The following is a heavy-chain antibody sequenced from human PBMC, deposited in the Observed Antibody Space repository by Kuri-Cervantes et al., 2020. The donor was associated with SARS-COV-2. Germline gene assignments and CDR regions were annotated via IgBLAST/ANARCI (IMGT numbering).Heavy chain of an antibody. Sequence: SETLSLTCTVSDGFVKNRDYYWNWVRQSPGKGLEWLGYIYYDGSTNYNPSLKSRLTLSIETSKRQFSLNLRSVTVADTAVYYCATLNSGGHTALPHWGRGTLVTVSS. CDR1: DGFVKNRDYY. D-gene: IGHD5-18*01. CDR3: ATLNSGGHTALPH. V-gene: IGHV4-61*08. CDR2: IYYDGST. J-gene: IGHJ1*01.